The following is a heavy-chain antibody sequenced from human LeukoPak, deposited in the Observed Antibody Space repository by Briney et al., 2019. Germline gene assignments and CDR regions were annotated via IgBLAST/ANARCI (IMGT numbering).Heavy chain of an antibody. J-gene: IGHJ4*02. Sequence: GASVKASCKASGGTFSSYAISWVRQAPGQGLEWMGRIIPILGIANYAQKFQGRVTITADKSTSTAYMELSSLRSEDTAVYYCARASGYYGSGSHLGDWGQGTLVTVSS. D-gene: IGHD3-10*01. CDR3: ARASGYYGSGSHLGD. V-gene: IGHV1-69*04. CDR2: IIPILGIA. CDR1: GGTFSSYA.